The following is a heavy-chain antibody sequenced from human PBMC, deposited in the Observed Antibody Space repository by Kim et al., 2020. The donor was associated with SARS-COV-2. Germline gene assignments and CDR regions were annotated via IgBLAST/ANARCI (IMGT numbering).Heavy chain of an antibody. CDR1: GFTFTSYA. Sequence: GGSLRLSCSASGFTFTSYAMNWIRQAPGKGPEWVAVTSYDGSIIYYADSVKGRFTISRANSRNTLYLDMDSLSPQDTAVYYCARRGTASGTLWDFDYLG. CDR2: TSYDGSII. D-gene: IGHD2-21*02. J-gene: IGHJ4*01. CDR3: ARRGTASGTLWDFDY. V-gene: IGHV3-30*03.